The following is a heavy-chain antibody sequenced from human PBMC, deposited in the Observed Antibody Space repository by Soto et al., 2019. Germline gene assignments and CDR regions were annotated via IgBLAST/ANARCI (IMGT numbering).Heavy chain of an antibody. J-gene: IGHJ4*02. CDR2: ISAYNGNT. D-gene: IGHD5-18*01. Sequence: ASVKVSCKASGYTFTSYGISWVRQAPGQGLEWMGWISAYNGNTNYAQKLQGRVTMTTDTSTSTAYMELRSLRSDDTAVYYCARDGRRGYSYQPRKFDYWGQGTLVTVSS. CDR1: GYTFTSYG. CDR3: ARDGRRGYSYQPRKFDY. V-gene: IGHV1-18*01.